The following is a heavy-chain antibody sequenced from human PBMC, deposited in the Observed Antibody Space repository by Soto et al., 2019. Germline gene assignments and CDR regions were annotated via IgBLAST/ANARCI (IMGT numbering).Heavy chain of an antibody. D-gene: IGHD2-15*01. V-gene: IGHV1-2*02. CDR2: INPNSGGT. Sequence: GASVKVSCKASGYTFTGYYMHWVRQAPGQGLEWMGWINPNSGGTNYAQKFQGRVTMTRDTSISTAYMELSRLSSDDTAVYYCARLLVVAATPGNYWGQGTLVTVSS. CDR1: GYTFTGYY. J-gene: IGHJ4*02. CDR3: ARLLVVAATPGNY.